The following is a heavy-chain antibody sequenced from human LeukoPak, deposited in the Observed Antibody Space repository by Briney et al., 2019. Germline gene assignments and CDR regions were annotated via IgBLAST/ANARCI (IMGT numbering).Heavy chain of an antibody. CDR1: GGSISSSSYY. V-gene: IGHV4-39*07. CDR2: IYYSGST. J-gene: IGHJ4*02. CDR3: ARVGDLSGSGSYGYFDY. Sequence: SETLSLTCTVSGGSISSSSYYWGWIRQPPGKGLEWIGSIYYSGSTYYNPSLKSRVTISVDTSKNQFSLKLSSVTAADTAVYYCARVGDLSGSGSYGYFDYWGQGTLVTVSS. D-gene: IGHD3-10*01.